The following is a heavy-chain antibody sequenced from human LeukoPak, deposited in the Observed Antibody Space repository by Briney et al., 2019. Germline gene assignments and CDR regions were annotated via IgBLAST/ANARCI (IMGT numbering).Heavy chain of an antibody. D-gene: IGHD1-26*01. V-gene: IGHV3-30*18. CDR1: GFTFSSYG. CDR3: AKAGYSGSSDYFDY. Sequence: GGSLRLSCAASGFTFSSYGMHWVGQAPGKGLEWVAVISYDGSNKYYADSVKGRFTISRDNSKNTLYLQMNSLRAEDTAVYYCAKAGYSGSSDYFDYWGQGTLVTVSS. J-gene: IGHJ4*02. CDR2: ISYDGSNK.